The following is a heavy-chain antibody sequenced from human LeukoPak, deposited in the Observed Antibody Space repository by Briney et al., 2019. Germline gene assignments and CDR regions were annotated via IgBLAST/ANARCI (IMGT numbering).Heavy chain of an antibody. D-gene: IGHD3-3*01. CDR2: INAGNGNT. J-gene: IGHJ6*02. CDR3: VRGVEFLEWLLYSYYYGMDV. CDR1: GYTFTSYA. Sequence: ASVKVSCKASGYTFTSYAMHWVRQAPGQRLEWMGWINAGNGNTKYSQKFQGRVTITRDTSASTAYMELSSLRSEDTAVYYCVRGVEFLEWLLYSYYYGMDVWGQGTTVTVSS. V-gene: IGHV1-3*01.